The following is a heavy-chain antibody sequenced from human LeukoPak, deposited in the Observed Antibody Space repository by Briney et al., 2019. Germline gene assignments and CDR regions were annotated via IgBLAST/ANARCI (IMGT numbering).Heavy chain of an antibody. CDR2: INAGNGNT. Sequence: ASVKVPCKASGYTFTSYAMHWVRQAPGQRLEWMGWINAGNGNTKYSQKFQGRVTITRDTSASTAYMELSSLRSEDTAVYYCARDGVGATPEFDYWGQGTLVTVSS. D-gene: IGHD1-26*01. V-gene: IGHV1-3*01. CDR1: GYTFTSYA. CDR3: ARDGVGATPEFDY. J-gene: IGHJ4*02.